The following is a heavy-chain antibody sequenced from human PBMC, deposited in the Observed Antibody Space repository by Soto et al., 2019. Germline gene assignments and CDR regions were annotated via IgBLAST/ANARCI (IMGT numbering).Heavy chain of an antibody. D-gene: IGHD2-21*02. CDR2: ITSDGKSK. V-gene: IGHV3-74*01. CDR3: ARESGDWPLNWFDP. CDR1: GFNFSNHW. J-gene: IGHJ5*02. Sequence: LRLSCAASGFNFSNHWMHWVRQRPGEGLVWVSRITSDGKSKAYAESVKGRFAISRDNAKNTLDLQMNGLTAEDTAVYYCARESGDWPLNWFDPWGLGTLGTVAS.